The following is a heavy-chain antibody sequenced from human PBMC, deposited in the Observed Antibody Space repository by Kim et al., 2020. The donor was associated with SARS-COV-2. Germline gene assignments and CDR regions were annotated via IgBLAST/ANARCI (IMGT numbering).Heavy chain of an antibody. CDR1: GFTFSSYA. CDR2: ISGSGGST. CDR3: AKMDRVSFTGIVGATSWLGNEPSGY. J-gene: IGHJ4*02. Sequence: GGSLRLSCAASGFTFSSYAMSWVRQAPGKGLEWVSAISGSGGSTYYADSVKGRFTISRDNSKNTLYLQMNSLRAEDTAVYYCAKMDRVSFTGIVGATSWLGNEPSGYWGQGTLVTVSS. D-gene: IGHD1-26*01. V-gene: IGHV3-23*01.